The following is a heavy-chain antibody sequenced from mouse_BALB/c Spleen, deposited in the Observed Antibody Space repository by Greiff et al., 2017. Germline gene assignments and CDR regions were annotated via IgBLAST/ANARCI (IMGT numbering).Heavy chain of an antibody. CDR1: GFTFSDYY. Sequence: EVKLVESGGGLVKPGGSLKLSCAASGFTFSDYYMYWVRQTPEKRLEWVATISDGGSYTYYPDSVKGRFTISRDNAKNNLYLQMSSLKSEDTAMYYCARDSDHGGFAYWGQGTLVTVSA. CDR3: ARDSDHGGFAY. V-gene: IGHV5-4*02. D-gene: IGHD2-13*01. CDR2: ISDGGSYT. J-gene: IGHJ3*01.